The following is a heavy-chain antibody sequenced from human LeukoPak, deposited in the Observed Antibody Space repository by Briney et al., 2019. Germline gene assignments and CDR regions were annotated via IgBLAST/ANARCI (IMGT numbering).Heavy chain of an antibody. Sequence: ASVKVSCKASGYTFTSYDINWVRQATGQGLEWMGWMNPNRGNTGYAQKFQGRVTMTRNTSISTAYMDLSSLRSEDPAVYYCARVQRVKFPLKYYFDYWGQGTLVTLSS. CDR3: ARVQRVKFPLKYYFDY. J-gene: IGHJ4*02. D-gene: IGHD3-10*01. CDR2: MNPNRGNT. CDR1: GYTFTSYD. V-gene: IGHV1-8*01.